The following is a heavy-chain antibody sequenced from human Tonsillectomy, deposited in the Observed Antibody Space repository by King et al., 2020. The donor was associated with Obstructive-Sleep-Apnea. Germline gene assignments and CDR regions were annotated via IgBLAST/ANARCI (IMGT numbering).Heavy chain of an antibody. V-gene: IGHV4-59*01. Sequence: QLQESGPGLVKPSETLSLTCTVSGGSISSYYWSWIRQPPGKGLEWIGYIYYSGSTNYNPSLKSRVTISVDTSKNQFSLKLSPVTAADTAVYYCARDSVLLGAAFDIWGQGTMVTVSS. J-gene: IGHJ3*02. CDR1: GGSISSYY. CDR2: IYYSGST. CDR3: ARDSVLLGAAFDI. D-gene: IGHD2-21*01.